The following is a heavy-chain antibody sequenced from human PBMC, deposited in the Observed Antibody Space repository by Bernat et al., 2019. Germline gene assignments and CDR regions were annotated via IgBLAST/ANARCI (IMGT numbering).Heavy chain of an antibody. CDR1: GFTFSSYA. Sequence: EVQLLESGGGLVQPGGSLRLSCAASGFTFSSYAMSWVRQAPGKGLEWVSAISGSGGSTYYADSVKGRFTISRDNSKNTLYLQMNSLRAEDTAVYYCARDLRYITELDYWGQGTLVTVSS. CDR3: ARDLRYITELDY. D-gene: IGHD1-14*01. CDR2: ISGSGGST. V-gene: IGHV3-23*01. J-gene: IGHJ4*02.